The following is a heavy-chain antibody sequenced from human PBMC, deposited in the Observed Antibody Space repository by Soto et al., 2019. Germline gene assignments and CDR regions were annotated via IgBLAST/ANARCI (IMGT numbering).Heavy chain of an antibody. CDR2: ISGRGDIT. J-gene: IGHJ4*02. V-gene: IGHV3-23*01. D-gene: IGHD3-3*02. CDR3: VRHFWSGYSDY. Sequence: EVQLLESGGGLVQPGGSLRVSCAASGFTFSSYAMSWVRQAPGKGLEWVSAISGRGDITHYADSVKGRFTISRDNAKNSLYLQVNSLRAEDTAVYYCVRHFWSGYSDYWGQGTLVTVSS. CDR1: GFTFSSYA.